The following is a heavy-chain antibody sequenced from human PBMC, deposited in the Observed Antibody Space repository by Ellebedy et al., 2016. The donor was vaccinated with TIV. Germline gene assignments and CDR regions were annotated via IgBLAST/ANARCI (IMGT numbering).Heavy chain of an antibody. J-gene: IGHJ4*02. Sequence: GESLKISCAASEFTFSSYGMHWVRQSPGKGLEWVAVIWYDGSNKYYADSVKGRFTISRDNSKNTLYLQMNSLRAEDTAVYWCARDMPVGYCSGGRCAPFDFWGQGTLVTVSS. D-gene: IGHD2-15*01. CDR3: ARDMPVGYCSGGRCAPFDF. V-gene: IGHV3-33*08. CDR2: IWYDGSNK. CDR1: EFTFSSYG.